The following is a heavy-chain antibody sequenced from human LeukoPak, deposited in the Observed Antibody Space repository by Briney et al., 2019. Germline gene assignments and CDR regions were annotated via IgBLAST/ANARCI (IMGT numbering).Heavy chain of an antibody. CDR2: ISFDGNNK. V-gene: IGHV3-30*04. Sequence: GRSLRLSCEASGITFSTFPMHWVRQAPGKGLEWVALISFDGNNKYYADSVKGRFTISRDNSKNTLYLQMNSLRTEDTALYYCAKDIDSSGPLDYWGQGTLVTVSS. CDR3: AKDIDSSGPLDY. CDR1: GITFSTFP. J-gene: IGHJ4*02. D-gene: IGHD6-25*01.